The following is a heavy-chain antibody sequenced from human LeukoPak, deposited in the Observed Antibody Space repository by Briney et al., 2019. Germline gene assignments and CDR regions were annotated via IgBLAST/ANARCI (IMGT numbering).Heavy chain of an antibody. CDR2: ISDSGSTI. Sequence: GGSLRLSCAASGFIFSDYYMTWIRQTPGKGLEWLSYISDSGSTINYADSVKGRLTISTDKAKNSLYLQMNSLRVEDTAVYYCARDHNYAFDNWGQGTLVSVAS. V-gene: IGHV3-11*04. J-gene: IGHJ4*02. CDR1: GFIFSDYY. CDR3: ARDHNYAFDN. D-gene: IGHD1-1*01.